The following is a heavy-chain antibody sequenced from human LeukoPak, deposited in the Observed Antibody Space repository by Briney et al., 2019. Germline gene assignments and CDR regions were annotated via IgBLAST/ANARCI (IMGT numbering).Heavy chain of an antibody. CDR3: ARISGIAAAGTYYYYYYGMDV. CDR1: GGSISSSNW. J-gene: IGHJ6*02. Sequence: SETLSLTCAVSGGSISSSNWWSWVRPPPGKGLEWIGEINHSGSTNYNPSLKSRVTISVDKSKNQFSLKLSSVTAADTAVYYCARISGIAAAGTYYYYYYGMDVWGQGTTVTVSS. V-gene: IGHV4-4*02. D-gene: IGHD6-13*01. CDR2: INHSGST.